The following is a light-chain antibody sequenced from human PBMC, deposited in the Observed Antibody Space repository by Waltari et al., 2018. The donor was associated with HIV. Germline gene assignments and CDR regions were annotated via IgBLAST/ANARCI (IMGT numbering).Light chain of an antibody. CDR1: SGSIDSNY. CDR3: QSSDSIIAV. CDR2: EDS. Sequence: NFMLTQPHPVSGSPGKTVTISCTRSSGSIDSNYVQWYQQRPGSAPIILIYEDSERPSGVPDRFSASIDSSSNSASLTISGLKTEDEADYYCQSSDSIIAVFGGGTKLTVL. J-gene: IGLJ3*02. V-gene: IGLV6-57*03.